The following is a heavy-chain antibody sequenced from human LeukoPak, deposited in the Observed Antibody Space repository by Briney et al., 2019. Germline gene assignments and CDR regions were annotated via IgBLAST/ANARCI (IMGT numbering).Heavy chain of an antibody. Sequence: PSETLSLTCTVSGYSISSGYYWGWIRQPPGKGLEWIGSIYHSGSTYYNPSLKSRVTISVDTSKNQFSLKLSSVTAADTAVYYCARGSTGYYDYMDVWGKGTTVTVSS. J-gene: IGHJ6*03. CDR1: GYSISSGYY. CDR3: ARGSTGYYDYMDV. D-gene: IGHD2-8*02. V-gene: IGHV4-38-2*02. CDR2: IYHSGST.